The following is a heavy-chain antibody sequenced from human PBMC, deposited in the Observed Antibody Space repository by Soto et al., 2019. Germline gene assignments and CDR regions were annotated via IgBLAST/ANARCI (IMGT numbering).Heavy chain of an antibody. V-gene: IGHV4-61*03. Sequence: SETLSLTCTVSGASVSSGTYWWSWIRQPPGKGLECIGYISHNENTNYNPSLKSRVTISVDTSKNHLSLRLTSVTAADTAVYYCVRCGDMTTVWGVDYYGMDVWGQGTTVTVSS. CDR2: ISHNENT. J-gene: IGHJ6*02. CDR1: GASVSSGTYW. CDR3: VRCGDMTTVWGVDYYGMDV. D-gene: IGHD4-4*01.